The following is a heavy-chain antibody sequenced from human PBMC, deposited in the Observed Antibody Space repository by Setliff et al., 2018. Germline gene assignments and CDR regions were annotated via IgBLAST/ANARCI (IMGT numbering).Heavy chain of an antibody. D-gene: IGHD5-12*01. Sequence: ASVKVSCKTSGYNFITFGISWVRQAPGQGLEWMGWISPYNEKTNYAEKFQGRVTMTTDTSTTTVYMEAASLRSDDTAVYYCVRGPGPSVVVAMPFDRWGQGTLVTVSS. V-gene: IGHV1-18*01. CDR2: ISPYNEKT. CDR1: GYNFITFG. J-gene: IGHJ4*02. CDR3: VRGPGPSVVVAMPFDR.